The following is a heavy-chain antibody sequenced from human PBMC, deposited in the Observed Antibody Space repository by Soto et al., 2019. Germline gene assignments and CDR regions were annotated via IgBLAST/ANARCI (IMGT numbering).Heavy chain of an antibody. V-gene: IGHV4-39*01. CDR1: GDSICSRSYY. Sequence: SDSLALSCTVSGDSICSRSYYGGWIRQPPGKGLEWIGSIYYSGSTYNNPSLRSRVSMSIDTSKDQFSLKLKSVTAADTALYFCARQRTSVVTQAYFDVWGQGSPVTVSS. J-gene: IGHJ4*02. CDR2: IYYSGST. CDR3: ARQRTSVVTQAYFDV. D-gene: IGHD2-21*02.